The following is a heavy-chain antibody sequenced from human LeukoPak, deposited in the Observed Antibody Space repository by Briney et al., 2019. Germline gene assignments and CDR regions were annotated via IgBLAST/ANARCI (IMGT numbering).Heavy chain of an antibody. CDR3: ARSLRGAAHHFDY. Sequence: PSETLSLTCTVSGGSISGSSYYWGCIRQPPGEGLEWIGSIYFTGNAYYNPSLKSRVTVSADTSKNQFSLILSSVTAADTAVYYCARSLRGAAHHFDYWGQGTLVTVSS. J-gene: IGHJ4*02. CDR1: GGSISGSSYY. D-gene: IGHD2-15*01. V-gene: IGHV4-39*01. CDR2: IYFTGNA.